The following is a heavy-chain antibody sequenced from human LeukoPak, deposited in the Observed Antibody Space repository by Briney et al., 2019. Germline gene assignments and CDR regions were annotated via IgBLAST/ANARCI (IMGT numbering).Heavy chain of an antibody. CDR3: ARDKYGENNWFDP. D-gene: IGHD4-17*01. Sequence: PSETLSLPCTVSGYSISSGYYWGWIRQPPGKGLEWIGSIYHSGSTYYNPSLKSRVTISVDTSKNQFSLKLSSVTAADTAVYYCARDKYGENNWFDPWGQGTLVTVSS. CDR1: GYSISSGYY. J-gene: IGHJ5*02. V-gene: IGHV4-38-2*02. CDR2: IYHSGST.